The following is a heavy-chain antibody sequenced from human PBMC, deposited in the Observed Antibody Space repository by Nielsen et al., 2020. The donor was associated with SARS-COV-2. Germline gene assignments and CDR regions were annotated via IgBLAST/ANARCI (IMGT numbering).Heavy chain of an antibody. V-gene: IGHV3-21*01. CDR3: ARDQVVAATPFRYYYYGMDV. D-gene: IGHD2-15*01. Sequence: VRQAPGKGLEWVSSISSSSSYIYYADSVKGRFTISRDNAKNSLYLQMNSLRAEDTAVYYCARDQVVAATPFRYYYYGMDVWGQGTTVTVSS. J-gene: IGHJ6*02. CDR2: ISSSSSYI.